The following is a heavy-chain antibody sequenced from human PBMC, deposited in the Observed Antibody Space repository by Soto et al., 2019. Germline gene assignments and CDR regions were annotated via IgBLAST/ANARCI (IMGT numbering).Heavy chain of an antibody. J-gene: IGHJ4*02. CDR2: SSGSGGST. Sequence: EVQLLESGGRLVQPGGSLRLSCAASGFTFSSYAMRWVRQAPVKGLEWVSASSGSGGSTYYADSVKGRFTISRDNSKNTLDLQMNSQRAEDTAVYYCSRRGSGSYYAYWGQGTLVTVSS. D-gene: IGHD1-26*01. V-gene: IGHV3-23*01. CDR3: SRRGSGSYYAY. CDR1: GFTFSSYA.